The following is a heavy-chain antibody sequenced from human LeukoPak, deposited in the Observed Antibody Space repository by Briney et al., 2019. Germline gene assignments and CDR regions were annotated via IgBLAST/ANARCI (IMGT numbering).Heavy chain of an antibody. CDR3: STGPHHKAPAVEF. CDR2: ISAYNGNT. Sequence: GASVKVSCKAYGYTFTSYGISLVRQAPGQGLEWMGWISAYNGNTNYAQKLQGRVTMTTDTSTSTAYMELRSLRSEDTAIYYCSTGPHHKAPAVEFWGQGTLVTVSS. CDR1: GYTFTSYG. J-gene: IGHJ4*02. V-gene: IGHV1-18*01.